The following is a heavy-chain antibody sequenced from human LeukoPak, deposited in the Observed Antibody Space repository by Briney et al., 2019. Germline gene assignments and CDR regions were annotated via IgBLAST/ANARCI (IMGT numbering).Heavy chain of an antibody. V-gene: IGHV4-39*02. CDR1: GDSISSSNYY. Sequence: SETLSLTCTVSGDSISSSNYYWGWIRQPPGKGLEWIGSIYYSGSTYYNPSLKSRVTIFVDTSENHFSLKLSSVTAADTAVYYCARAYYFDSSGYYYNFDYWGQGTLVTVSS. CDR3: ARAYYFDSSGYYYNFDY. CDR2: IYYSGST. D-gene: IGHD3-22*01. J-gene: IGHJ4*02.